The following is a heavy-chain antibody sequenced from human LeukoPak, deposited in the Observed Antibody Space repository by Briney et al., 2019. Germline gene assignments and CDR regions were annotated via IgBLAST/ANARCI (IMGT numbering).Heavy chain of an antibody. CDR1: GFTFSSYW. CDR2: IKQDGSEK. CDR3: ARVPYYGSGSYYNAPDYYYYGMDV. J-gene: IGHJ6*04. V-gene: IGHV3-7*03. Sequence: RGSLRLSCAASGFTFSSYWMSWVRQAPGKGLEWVANIKQDGSEKYYVDSVKGRFTISRDNAKNSLYLQMNSLRAEDTAVYYCARVPYYGSGSYYNAPDYYYYGMDVWGKGTTVTVSS. D-gene: IGHD3-10*01.